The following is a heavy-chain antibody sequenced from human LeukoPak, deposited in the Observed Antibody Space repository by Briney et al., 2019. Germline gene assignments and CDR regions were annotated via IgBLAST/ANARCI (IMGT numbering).Heavy chain of an antibody. CDR1: GGSGSSSSYY. CDR2: IYYSGST. Sequence: SETLSLTCTVSGGSGSSSSYYWGWIRQPPGKGLEWIGNIYYSGSTYYNPSLKSRVTISVDRSKNQSSLKLTSVTAADTAVYYCARAPLAAFDIWGQGTLVTVSS. J-gene: IGHJ3*02. CDR3: ARAPLAAFDI. V-gene: IGHV4-39*01.